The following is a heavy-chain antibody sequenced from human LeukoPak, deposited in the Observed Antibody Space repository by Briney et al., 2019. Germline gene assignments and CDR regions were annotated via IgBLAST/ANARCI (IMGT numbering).Heavy chain of an antibody. CDR1: GGSISSYY. Sequence: PSETLSLTCTVSGGSISSYYWSWIRQPPGKGLDWLGYIYYSGSTNYNPSLKSRVTISVDTSKNQFSLKLSSVTAADTAVYYCARGLYDYVWGSYRENYYFDYWGQGTLVTVSS. D-gene: IGHD3-16*02. V-gene: IGHV4-59*01. CDR3: ARGLYDYVWGSYRENYYFDY. CDR2: IYYSGST. J-gene: IGHJ4*02.